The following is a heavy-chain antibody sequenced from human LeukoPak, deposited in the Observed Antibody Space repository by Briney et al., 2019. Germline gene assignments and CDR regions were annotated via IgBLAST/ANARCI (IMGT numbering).Heavy chain of an antibody. D-gene: IGHD5-12*01. Sequence: ASVKVSCKASGGTFTNYAINWVRQAPGQGLEWMGIINPSGGSTSYAQKFQGRVTVTRDTSTSTVYMELSSLRSEDTAMYYCAREGEIGYDLSDYWGQGTLVTVSS. CDR1: GGTFTNYA. CDR2: INPSGGST. CDR3: AREGEIGYDLSDY. J-gene: IGHJ4*02. V-gene: IGHV1-46*01.